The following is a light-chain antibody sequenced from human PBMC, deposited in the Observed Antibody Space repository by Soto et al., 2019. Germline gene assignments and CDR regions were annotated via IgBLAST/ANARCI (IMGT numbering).Light chain of an antibody. J-gene: IGKJ2*01. Sequence: DIQMTQSPSSVSASVGDRLNITCRASRDISNSLAWYQQTPGKAPKLLLRGASSLHRGVPSRFSGGGAGTEFTLTISSLQPEDFATDYCQQTSAFPRTFGQGTKVDIK. CDR3: QQTSAFPRT. V-gene: IGKV1-12*01. CDR2: GAS. CDR1: RDISNS.